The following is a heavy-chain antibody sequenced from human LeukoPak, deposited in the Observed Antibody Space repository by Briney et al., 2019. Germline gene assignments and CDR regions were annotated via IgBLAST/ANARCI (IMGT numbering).Heavy chain of an antibody. Sequence: ASVKVSCKASGYTFTGYYIHWVRQAPGHGLEWMGRINPNSGGTNFAQKFQGRVTMTRDTSINTVYMELSRLRSDDTAVFYCATFMILDEGDFDIWGQGTMVTVSS. CDR2: INPNSGGT. D-gene: IGHD3-16*01. J-gene: IGHJ3*02. CDR1: GYTFTGYY. CDR3: ATFMILDEGDFDI. V-gene: IGHV1-2*06.